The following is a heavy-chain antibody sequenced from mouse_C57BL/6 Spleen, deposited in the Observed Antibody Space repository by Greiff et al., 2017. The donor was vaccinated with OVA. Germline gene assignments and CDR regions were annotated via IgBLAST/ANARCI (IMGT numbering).Heavy chain of an antibody. Sequence: KQPGAELVKPGASVKMSCKASGYTFTSYWITWVKQRPGQGLEWIGDIYPGSGSTNYNEKFKSKATLTVDTSSSTAYMQLSSLTSEDSAVYYCARRHGYSWFAYWGQGTLVTVSA. CDR2: IYPGSGST. D-gene: IGHD2-3*01. CDR1: GYTFTSYW. J-gene: IGHJ3*01. V-gene: IGHV1-55*01. CDR3: ARRHGYSWFAY.